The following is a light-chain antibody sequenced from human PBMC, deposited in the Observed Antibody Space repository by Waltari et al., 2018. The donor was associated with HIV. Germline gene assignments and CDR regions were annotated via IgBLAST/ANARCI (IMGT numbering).Light chain of an antibody. Sequence: HSVLTQPPSVSGAPGPSVTISSTGRSSNPGPPYAGHWYQQLQGKAPKRLIYSNNKRPSGVPDRFSGSKSGTSASLAITGLQAEDEADYYCQSFDSNLFGWVFGGGTKLTVL. CDR1: SSNPGPPYA. J-gene: IGLJ2*01. CDR3: QSFDSNLFGWV. CDR2: SNN. V-gene: IGLV1-40*01.